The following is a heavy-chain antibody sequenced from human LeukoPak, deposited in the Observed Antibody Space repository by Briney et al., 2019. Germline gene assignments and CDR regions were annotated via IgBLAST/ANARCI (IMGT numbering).Heavy chain of an antibody. D-gene: IGHD6-19*01. CDR1: GYIFTDYY. Sequence: ASVKVSCKASGYIFTDYYIHWVRQAPGQGLEWMGWINPNSGGTNYAHKFHGNVTITRDTSISTVYMELSSLRSDATAVYYCARSRKYSSGWYIDTWGQGTLVTGSS. CDR2: INPNSGGT. CDR3: ARSRKYSSGWYIDT. V-gene: IGHV1-2*07. J-gene: IGHJ5*02.